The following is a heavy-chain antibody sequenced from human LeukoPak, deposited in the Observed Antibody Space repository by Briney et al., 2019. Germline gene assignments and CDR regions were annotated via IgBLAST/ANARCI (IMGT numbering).Heavy chain of an antibody. CDR2: VFDCEDA. D-gene: IGHD2-8*02. Sequence: SETLSLTCTVSGGSINTYYWSWIRQPPPKGLDGVGNVFDCEDANFNHSLKRRVTIAEDTSKTQFSLKLSSVTAADTAVYYCARGVPTGIPGIGFDFWGRGTLVTVSS. J-gene: IGHJ4*02. CDR3: ARGVPTGIPGIGFDF. CDR1: GGSINTYY. V-gene: IGHV4-59*01.